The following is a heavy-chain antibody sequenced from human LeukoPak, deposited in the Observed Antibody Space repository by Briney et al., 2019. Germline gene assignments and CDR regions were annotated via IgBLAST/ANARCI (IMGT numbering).Heavy chain of an antibody. CDR2: IIPIYGTA. V-gene: IGHV1-69*13. CDR1: GGTLSSKA. J-gene: IGHJ5*02. D-gene: IGHD2-8*01. Sequence: SVKVSCKAFGGTLSSKAISWVGQPPGKGLEWMGGIIPIYGTANYAQKFQGRVTITADESTSTAYMELSSLRSEDTAVYYCARAAGFPWYWFDPWGQGTLVTVSS. CDR3: ARAAGFPWYWFDP.